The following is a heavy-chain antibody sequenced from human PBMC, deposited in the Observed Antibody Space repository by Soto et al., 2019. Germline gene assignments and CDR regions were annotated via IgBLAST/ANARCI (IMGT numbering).Heavy chain of an antibody. D-gene: IGHD3-3*01. CDR3: ARFLGDYYYYYGMDV. J-gene: IGHJ6*02. V-gene: IGHV4-39*01. Sequence: PSETLSLTCTVSGGSISSSSYYWGWIRQPPGKGLEWIGSIYYSGSTYYNPSLKSRVTISVDTSKNQFSLKLSSVTAADTAVYYCARFLGDYYYYYGMDVWGQGTTVTVSS. CDR1: GGSISSSSYY. CDR2: IYYSGST.